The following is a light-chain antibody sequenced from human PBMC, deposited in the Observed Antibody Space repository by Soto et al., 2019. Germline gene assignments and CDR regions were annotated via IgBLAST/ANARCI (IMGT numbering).Light chain of an antibody. CDR1: QGISNY. CDR3: QKYNSALWT. Sequence: DIHMTESPSSLSEFVGDRVTITCRASQGISNYLAWYHQKPGKVPDLLIHSASTLQSGVPSRFSGSGSGTDFTLTIYSLQPEDVATYYCQKYNSALWTFGQGTKVDIK. J-gene: IGKJ1*01. V-gene: IGKV1-27*01. CDR2: SAS.